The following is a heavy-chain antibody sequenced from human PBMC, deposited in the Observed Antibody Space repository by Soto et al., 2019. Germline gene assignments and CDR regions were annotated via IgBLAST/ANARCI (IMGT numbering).Heavy chain of an antibody. Sequence: SETLSLTCTVSGVSISSFYWSWIRQPAGRGLEWIGRIYSGGRNNYNPSLKSRVTMSVDTAKNQFSLRLSSVTAADTAMYYCARGSSRWDYWGKGTLVTVSS. CDR1: GVSISSFY. CDR2: IYSGGRN. D-gene: IGHD6-13*01. J-gene: IGHJ4*02. CDR3: ARGSSRWDY. V-gene: IGHV4-4*07.